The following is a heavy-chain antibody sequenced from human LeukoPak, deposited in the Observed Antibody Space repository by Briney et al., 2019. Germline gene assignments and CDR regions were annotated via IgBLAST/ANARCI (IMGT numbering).Heavy chain of an antibody. CDR3: AKDATPALGTVYMDV. J-gene: IGHJ6*03. CDR2: ISNFGDII. Sequence: GGSLRLSCAASGFIFSSYSMNWVRQAPGKGLEWISHISNFGDIIHYADSVEGRFTISRDNDKNSIYLQMNSLRAEDTAVYYCAKDATPALGTVYMDVWGKGTTVTISS. V-gene: IGHV3-48*04. CDR1: GFIFSSYS. D-gene: IGHD6-13*01.